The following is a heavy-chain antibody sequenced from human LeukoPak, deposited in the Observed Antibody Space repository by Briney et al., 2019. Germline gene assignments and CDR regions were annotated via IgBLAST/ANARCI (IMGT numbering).Heavy chain of an antibody. Sequence: ASVKVSCKASGGTFSSYAISWVGQAPGQGLEWMGGINPILGIANYAQKFHGRVTITADKSTSTAYIELSSLRSDHTVVYYCAREAVGHYYGSGSYYNSPPQGSAFDIWGQGTMVTVSS. V-gene: IGHV1-69*04. J-gene: IGHJ3*02. CDR2: INPILGIA. D-gene: IGHD3-10*01. CDR3: AREAVGHYYGSGSYYNSPPQGSAFDI. CDR1: GGTFSSYA.